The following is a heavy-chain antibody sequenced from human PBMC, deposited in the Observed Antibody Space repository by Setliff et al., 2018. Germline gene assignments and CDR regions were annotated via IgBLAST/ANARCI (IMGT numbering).Heavy chain of an antibody. V-gene: IGHV3-74*01. CDR3: AKDNLGYYDSSGSRYNWFDP. D-gene: IGHD3-22*01. CDR1: GFTFYNYW. CDR2: IKSDGTSI. Sequence: GGSLRLSCAASGFTFYNYWMHWVRQAPGKGLVWVSRIKSDGTSISYADSVKGRFTISRDNAQNTLYVQMNSLRAEDTALYYCAKDNLGYYDSSGSRYNWFDPWGQGTLVTVSS. J-gene: IGHJ5*02.